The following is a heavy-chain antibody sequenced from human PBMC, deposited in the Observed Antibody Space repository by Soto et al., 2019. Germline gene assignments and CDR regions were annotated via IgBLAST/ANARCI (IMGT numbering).Heavy chain of an antibody. CDR3: ARPGATGPYNWFDP. J-gene: IGHJ5*02. CDR1: GFSFTGYY. CDR2: INAHSGGT. V-gene: IGHV1-2*02. D-gene: IGHD5-12*01. Sequence: GASVKVSCKASGFSFTGYYIHWLRQAPGQGLEWMGWINAHSGGTEYAQKFQGRVTLTRDTSIATAYLTLTSLTSDDTAMYYCARPGATGPYNWFDPWGQGTLVTVSS.